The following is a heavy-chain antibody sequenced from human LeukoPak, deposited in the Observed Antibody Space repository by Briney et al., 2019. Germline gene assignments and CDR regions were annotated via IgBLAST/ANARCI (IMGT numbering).Heavy chain of an antibody. CDR2: INPDTGGT. CDR1: GYTFTGYY. Sequence: ASVKVSCKASGYTFTGYYLHWVRQAPGQGLEWMGWINPDTGGTNYAQKFQGRVTTTRDTSISTAYMELSWLRSDDTAVYYCANKPSSTSRFDPWGQGTLVTVSS. CDR3: ANKPSSTSRFDP. V-gene: IGHV1-2*02. D-gene: IGHD2-2*01. J-gene: IGHJ5*02.